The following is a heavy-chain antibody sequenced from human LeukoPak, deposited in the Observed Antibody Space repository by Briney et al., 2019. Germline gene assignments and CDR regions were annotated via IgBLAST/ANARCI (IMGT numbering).Heavy chain of an antibody. V-gene: IGHV3-30*18. CDR3: AKDGVVGATPYYFDY. D-gene: IGHD1-26*01. CDR2: ISYDGSNK. CDR1: GFTFSSYG. J-gene: IGHJ4*02. Sequence: GRSLRLSCAASGFTFSSYGMHWVRQAPGKGLEWVAVISYDGSNKYYADSVKGRFTISRDNSKNTLYLQMNSLRAEDTAVYYCAKDGVVGATPYYFDYWGQGTLVTVSS.